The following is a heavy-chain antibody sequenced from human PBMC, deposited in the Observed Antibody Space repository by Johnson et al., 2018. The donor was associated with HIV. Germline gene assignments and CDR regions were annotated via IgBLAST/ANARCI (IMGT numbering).Heavy chain of an antibody. D-gene: IGHD6-6*01. J-gene: IGHJ3*02. V-gene: IGHV3-30*02. CDR3: ATLSLIAAPDPFDI. CDR2: IRYDGSNK. Sequence: QVQLVESGGGLVQPGRSLRLSCAASGFTFSNFALHWVRQAPGKGLEWVAFIRYDGSNKYYADSVKGRFTISRDNSENTLYLQMNSLRAEDTAVYYCATLSLIAAPDPFDIWGQGTMVTVSS. CDR1: GFTFSNFA.